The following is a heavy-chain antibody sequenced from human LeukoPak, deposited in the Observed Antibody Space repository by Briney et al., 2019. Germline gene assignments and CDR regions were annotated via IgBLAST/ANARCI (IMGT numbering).Heavy chain of an antibody. V-gene: IGHV1-69*13. D-gene: IGHD1-1*01. Sequence: ASVKVCCKASGGTFSSYAISWVRQAPGQGLEWMGGIIPIFGTANYAQKFQGRVTITADESTSTAYMELSSLRSEDTAVYYCASCWTGTTNYYYYYMDVWGKGTTVTVSS. CDR3: ASCWTGTTNYYYYYMDV. CDR1: GGTFSSYA. CDR2: IIPIFGTA. J-gene: IGHJ6*03.